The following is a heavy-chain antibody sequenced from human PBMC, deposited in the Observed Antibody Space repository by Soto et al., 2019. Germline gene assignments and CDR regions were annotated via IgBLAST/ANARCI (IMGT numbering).Heavy chain of an antibody. CDR1: GFTFDDYA. V-gene: IGHV3-9*01. D-gene: IGHD6-13*01. CDR3: AKCASSSIIYYFDY. J-gene: IGHJ4*02. Sequence: PGGSLRLSCAASGFTFDDYAMHWVRQAPGKGLEWVSGISWNSGSIGYADSVKGRFTISRDNAKNSLYLQMNSLRAEDTALYYCAKCASSSIIYYFDYWGQGTLVTVSS. CDR2: ISWNSGSI.